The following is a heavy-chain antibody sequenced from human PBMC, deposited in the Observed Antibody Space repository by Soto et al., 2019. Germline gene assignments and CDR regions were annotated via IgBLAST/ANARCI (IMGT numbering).Heavy chain of an antibody. D-gene: IGHD2-15*01. J-gene: IGHJ6*02. CDR1: GGTFSSYA. CDR3: ASVEDIYYYGMDV. CDR2: IIPIFGTA. Sequence: GASVKVSCKVSGGTFSSYAISWVRQAPGQGLEWMGGIIPIFGTANYAQKFQGRVTITADESTSTAYMELSSLRSEDTAVYYCASVEDIYYYGMDVWGQGTTVTVSS. V-gene: IGHV1-69*13.